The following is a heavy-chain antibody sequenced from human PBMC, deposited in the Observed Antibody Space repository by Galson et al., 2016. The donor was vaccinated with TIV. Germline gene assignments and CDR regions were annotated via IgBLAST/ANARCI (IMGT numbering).Heavy chain of an antibody. V-gene: IGHV5-51*01. CDR3: ARHTGLHPPAVGYYMDV. CDR2: IYPGDSDT. CDR1: GYGFSTDW. Sequence: QSGAEVKKPGESLKISCEASGYGFSTDWIAWVRQMPGKGPAWMGSIYPGDSDTKYSPDFQGRVTISADKSIKTAYLQWSSLKVWDSASYYCARHTGLHPPAVGYYMDVWGRGTTVTISS. D-gene: IGHD2-21*01. J-gene: IGHJ6*03.